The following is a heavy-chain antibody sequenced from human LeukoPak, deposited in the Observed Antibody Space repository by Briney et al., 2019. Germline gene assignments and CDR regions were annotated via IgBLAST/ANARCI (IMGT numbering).Heavy chain of an antibody. V-gene: IGHV1-2*02. D-gene: IGHD3-9*01. CDR2: INPNNGGT. CDR1: GYTFTGYY. Sequence: ASVKVSCKASGYTFTGYYIHWVRQAPGQGLEWMGWINPNNGGTNSAQKFQGRVTMTRDTSISTAYMELSRLTSDDTAVFFCARGPPGGYFDWLQPYYGMDVWGQGTTVTVPS. CDR3: ARGPPGGYFDWLQPYYGMDV. J-gene: IGHJ6*02.